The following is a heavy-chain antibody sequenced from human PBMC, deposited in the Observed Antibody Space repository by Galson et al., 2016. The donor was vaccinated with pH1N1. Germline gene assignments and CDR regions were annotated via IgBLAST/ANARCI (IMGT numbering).Heavy chain of an antibody. CDR2: ISTGRRVV. Sequence: SLRLSCAASGFIFSDYSFIWVRQAPGKGLEWLSYISTGRRVVQYADSVKGRLTISRDNAQRSVYLQIGSLRLEDTAVYHCARLAYGDSFDSWGRGTLVAVSS. D-gene: IGHD4-17*01. J-gene: IGHJ4*02. CDR3: ARLAYGDSFDS. CDR1: GFIFSDYS. V-gene: IGHV3-48*04.